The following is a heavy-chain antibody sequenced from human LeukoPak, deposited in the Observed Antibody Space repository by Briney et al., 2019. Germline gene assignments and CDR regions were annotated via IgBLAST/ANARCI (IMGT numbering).Heavy chain of an antibody. CDR1: GDSISDYY. CDR2: VYYSGST. CDR3: ARELDGNGGWFDP. V-gene: IGHV4-59*01. J-gene: IGHJ5*02. Sequence: SETLSLTCTVSGDSISDYYWSWIRQSPGKGLEWIGEVYYSGSTHYNPSLKSRVTISVDTSKNQFSLRLTSVTAADTAIYYCARELDGNGGWFDPWGQATLVTVSS. D-gene: IGHD5-24*01.